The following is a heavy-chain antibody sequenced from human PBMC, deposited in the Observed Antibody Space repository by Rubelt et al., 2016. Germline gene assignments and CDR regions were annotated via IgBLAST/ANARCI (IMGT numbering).Heavy chain of an antibody. D-gene: IGHD3-16*01. CDR2: ISTYNRNT. V-gene: IGHV1-18*01. CDR3: ARGGGYQDY. Sequence: VKKPEASVKVSCKASGYTFTNFAMSWVRQAPGQGLEWMGWISTYNRNTNYTQKLQGRVTMTIDTSTSTAYMELRSLRSDDTAVYYCARGGGYQDYWGQGTLVTVSS. CDR1: GYTFTNFA. J-gene: IGHJ4*02.